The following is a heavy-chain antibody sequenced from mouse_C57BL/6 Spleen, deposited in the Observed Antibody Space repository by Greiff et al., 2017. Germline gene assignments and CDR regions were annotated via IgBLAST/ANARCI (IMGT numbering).Heavy chain of an antibody. J-gene: IGHJ2*01. D-gene: IGHD2-3*01. CDR1: GYTFTDYE. V-gene: IGHV1-15*01. CDR2: IDPETGGT. CDR3: TVDGYYVLFDY. Sequence: QVQLQPSGAELVRPGASVTLSCKASGYTFTDYEMHWVKQTPVHGLEWIGAIDPETGGTAYNQKFKGKAILTADKSSGTSYMELRSLTSEDSAVYYCTVDGYYVLFDYWGQGTTRTVSS.